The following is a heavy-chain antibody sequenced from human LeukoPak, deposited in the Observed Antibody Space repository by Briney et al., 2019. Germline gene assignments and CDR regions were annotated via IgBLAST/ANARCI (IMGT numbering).Heavy chain of an antibody. V-gene: IGHV3-30*04. Sequence: GGSLRLSCAASGFTFSSYAMHWVRQAPGKGLEWVALISYDGSNKYNADSVKGRFTISRDNSKNTLYLQMNSLRAEDTAAYYCAREDDYGDLFDYWGQGTLVTVSS. CDR2: ISYDGSNK. D-gene: IGHD4-17*01. CDR3: AREDDYGDLFDY. J-gene: IGHJ4*02. CDR1: GFTFSSYA.